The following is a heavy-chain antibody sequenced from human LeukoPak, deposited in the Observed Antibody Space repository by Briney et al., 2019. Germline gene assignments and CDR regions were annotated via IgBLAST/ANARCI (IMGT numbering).Heavy chain of an antibody. CDR2: IIPIFGTA. V-gene: IGHV1-69*01. D-gene: IGHD3-9*01. CDR1: GGTFSSYA. Sequence: SVKVSCKASGGTFSSYAISWVRQAPGQGLEWMGGIIPIFGTANYAQKFQGRVTITADESTSTAYMELSSLRSEDTAVYYCARDARLGYDILTGYHFDYWGQGTLVTVST. J-gene: IGHJ4*02. CDR3: ARDARLGYDILTGYHFDY.